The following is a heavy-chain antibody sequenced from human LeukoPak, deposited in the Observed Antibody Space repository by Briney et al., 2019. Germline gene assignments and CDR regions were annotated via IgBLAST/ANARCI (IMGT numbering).Heavy chain of an antibody. D-gene: IGHD6-19*01. CDR3: ARGPIAVAGFDY. CDR1: GYTFTSYG. CDR2: MNPNSGNT. Sequence: ASVKVSCKASGYTFTSYGINWVRQATGQGLEWMGWMNPNSGNTGYAQKFQGRVTITRNTSISTAYMELSSLRSEDTAVYYCARGPIAVAGFDYWGQGTLVTVSS. V-gene: IGHV1-8*03. J-gene: IGHJ4*02.